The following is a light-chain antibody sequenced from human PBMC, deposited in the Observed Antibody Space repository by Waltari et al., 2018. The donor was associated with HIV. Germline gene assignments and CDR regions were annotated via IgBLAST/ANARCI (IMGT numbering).Light chain of an antibody. CDR1: RSNIGSNT. Sequence: QSVLTQPPSASGTPGQRVTIPCSGSRSNIGSNTVTWYQQVPGTAPKLLIYSNDQRSSGVPDRFSGSKSGTSASLAISGLQSEDEADYYCAAWDDSLDGFVFGTGTKVTVL. J-gene: IGLJ1*01. V-gene: IGLV1-44*01. CDR3: AAWDDSLDGFV. CDR2: SND.